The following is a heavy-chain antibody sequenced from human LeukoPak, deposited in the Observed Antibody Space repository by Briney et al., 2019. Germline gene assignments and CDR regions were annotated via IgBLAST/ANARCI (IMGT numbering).Heavy chain of an antibody. Sequence: GGSLRLSCAASGFTFSSYSMNWVRQAPGKGLEWVSSISSSSSYIYYADSVKGRFTISRDNAKNSLYLQMNSLRAEDTAVYYCARVKGWNVENAFDIWGQGTMVTVSS. D-gene: IGHD1-1*01. CDR1: GFTFSSYS. CDR3: ARVKGWNVENAFDI. CDR2: ISSSSSYI. V-gene: IGHV3-21*01. J-gene: IGHJ3*02.